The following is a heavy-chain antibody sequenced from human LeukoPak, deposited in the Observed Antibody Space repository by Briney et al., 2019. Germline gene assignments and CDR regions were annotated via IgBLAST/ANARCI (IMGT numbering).Heavy chain of an antibody. D-gene: IGHD3-22*01. CDR1: GFTFSSYE. CDR2: ISSRGGTI. Sequence: GGSLRLSCAASGFTFSSYEMDWVRQAPGKGLEWISYISSRGGTIYYADSVKGRFTISRDNAKNSLYLQMSSLRAEDTAIYYCAREFTSDSSGFDAFRVWGQGTVVTVSS. CDR3: AREFTSDSSGFDAFRV. V-gene: IGHV3-48*03. J-gene: IGHJ3*01.